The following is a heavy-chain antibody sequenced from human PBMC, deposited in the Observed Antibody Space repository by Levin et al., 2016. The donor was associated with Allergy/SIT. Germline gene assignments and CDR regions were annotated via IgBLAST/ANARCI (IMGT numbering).Heavy chain of an antibody. J-gene: IGHJ4*02. Sequence: WIRQPPGKGLEWVANIKQDGSEKYYVDSVKGRFTVSRDNAKNSLYLQMNSLRAEDTAVYFCARASGSYFDRSAYPDYWGQGTLVTVSS. CDR3: ARASGSYFDRSAYPDY. CDR2: IKQDGSEK. V-gene: IGHV3-7*03. D-gene: IGHD3-22*01.